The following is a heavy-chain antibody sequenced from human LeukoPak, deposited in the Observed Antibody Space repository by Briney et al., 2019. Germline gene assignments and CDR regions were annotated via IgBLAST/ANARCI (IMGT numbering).Heavy chain of an antibody. CDR3: ARQVYDFWSGYSGHD. V-gene: IGHV4-39*01. CDR2: IYYSGST. Sequence: TPSETLSLTCAVYGGSFSSYYWGWIRQPPGKGLEWIGSIYYSGSTYYNPSLKSRVTISVDTSKNQFSLKLSSVTAADTAVYYCARQVYDFWSGYSGHDWGQGTLVTVSS. CDR1: GGSFSSYY. D-gene: IGHD3-3*01. J-gene: IGHJ4*02.